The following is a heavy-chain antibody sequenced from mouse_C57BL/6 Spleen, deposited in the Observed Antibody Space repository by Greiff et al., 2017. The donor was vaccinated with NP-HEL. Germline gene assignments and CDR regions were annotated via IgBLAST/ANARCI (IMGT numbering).Heavy chain of an antibody. V-gene: IGHV5-9-1*02. Sequence: EVQLVESGEGLVKPGGSLKLSCAASGFTFSSYAMSWVRQTPEKRLEWVAYISSGGDYIYYAETVKGRFTISRDNARNTLYLQMSSLKSEDTAMYYCTRVYDGYSGFDYWGQGTTLTVSS. D-gene: IGHD2-3*01. CDR1: GFTFSSYA. J-gene: IGHJ2*01. CDR3: TRVYDGYSGFDY. CDR2: ISSGGDYI.